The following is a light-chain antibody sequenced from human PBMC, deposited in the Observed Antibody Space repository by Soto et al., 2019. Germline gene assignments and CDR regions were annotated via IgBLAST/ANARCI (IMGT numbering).Light chain of an antibody. CDR1: SSDVGGYNY. V-gene: IGLV2-14*01. CDR2: DVS. Sequence: QSVLTQPVSVSGSPGQSITISCTGTSSDVGGYNYVSWYQQHPGKAPKLLIYDVSNRPLVVSNRFSGSKSGNTASLTISGLQAEDEADYYCNSYTSSSNLVFGGGTKVTVL. CDR3: NSYTSSSNLV. J-gene: IGLJ3*02.